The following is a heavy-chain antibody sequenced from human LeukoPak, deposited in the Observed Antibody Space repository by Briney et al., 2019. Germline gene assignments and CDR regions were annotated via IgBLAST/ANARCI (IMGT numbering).Heavy chain of an antibody. CDR2: IGTAGDT. CDR1: GFTFSSYD. J-gene: IGHJ4*02. D-gene: IGHD3-22*01. Sequence: PGGSLRLSCAASGFTFSSYDMHWVRQATGKGLEWVSAIGTAGDTYYPGSVKGRFTISRENAKNSLYLQMNSLRAGDTAVYYCARVAGYYYDSSGYYYDYWGQGTLVTVSS. CDR3: ARVAGYYYDSSGYYYDY. V-gene: IGHV3-13*01.